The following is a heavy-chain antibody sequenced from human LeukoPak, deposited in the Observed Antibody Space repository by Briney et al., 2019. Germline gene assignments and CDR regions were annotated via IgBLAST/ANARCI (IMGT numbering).Heavy chain of an antibody. CDR1: GFTFGTYA. CDR3: AKGVVVYYGVISNFDS. J-gene: IGHJ4*02. Sequence: GGSLRLSCVASGFTFGTYAMNWVRQAPGKGLEWVSGISGGAGGTYYADSVKGRFTISRDNSKNTLYLQMNSLKAEDTAMYYCAKGVVVYYGVISNFDSWGQGTLVTVSS. D-gene: IGHD4-23*01. CDR2: ISGGAGGT. V-gene: IGHV3-23*01.